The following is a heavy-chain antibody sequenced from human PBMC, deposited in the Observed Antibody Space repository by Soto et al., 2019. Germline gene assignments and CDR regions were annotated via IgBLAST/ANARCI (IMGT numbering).Heavy chain of an antibody. D-gene: IGHD2-15*01. Sequence: RASVKVSCKASGYTFSSNAIHCVRQAPGQELEWMGWINVGNGYAKYSHNFQDRPTLTSDTSSITTYMELTSLTSEDTAIFYCAGATYTPCGSPTFAMDAWGQGTTVTVSS. J-gene: IGHJ6*02. CDR3: AGATYTPCGSPTFAMDA. CDR2: INVGNGYA. CDR1: GYTFSSNA. V-gene: IGHV1-3*01.